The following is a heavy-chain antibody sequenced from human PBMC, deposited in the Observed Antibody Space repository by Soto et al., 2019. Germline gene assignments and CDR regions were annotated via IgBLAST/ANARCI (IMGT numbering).Heavy chain of an antibody. V-gene: IGHV3-74*01. CDR2: INSDGSIT. J-gene: IGHJ5*02. D-gene: IGHD1-1*01. CDR3: ARSPFRNDPAHR. CDR1: GFTFSNYW. Sequence: PGGSLRLSCAASGFTFSNYWIHWVRQAPGKGLVWVSRINSDGSITDYADSVKGRFTMSRDNVEKTVFLQMNSLRAEDTAVYYCARSPFRNDPAHRWGQGTLVTV.